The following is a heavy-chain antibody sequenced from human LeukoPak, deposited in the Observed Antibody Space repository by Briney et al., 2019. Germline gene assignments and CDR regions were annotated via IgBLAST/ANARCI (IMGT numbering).Heavy chain of an antibody. D-gene: IGHD6-13*01. J-gene: IGHJ4*02. CDR3: ARDYSIAAAGTFDY. CDR2: ISAYNGNT. Sequence: ASVKVSCKASGYTFTSYGISWVRQAPGQGLEWMGWISAYNGNTNYAQKLQGRVTMTTDTSTSTAYMELRSLRSDDTAVYYCARDYSIAAAGTFDYWGQGTLVTVSS. CDR1: GYTFTSYG. V-gene: IGHV1-18*01.